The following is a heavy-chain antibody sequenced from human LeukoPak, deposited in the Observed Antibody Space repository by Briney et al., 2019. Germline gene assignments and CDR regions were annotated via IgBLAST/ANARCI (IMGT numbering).Heavy chain of an antibody. CDR3: ARQDSSGWDLDY. CDR1: GGSISSSSYY. Sequence: SETLSLTCTVSGGSISSSSYYWGWIRQPPGKGLEWIGSIYYSGSTYYNPSLKSRVTISVDTSKNQSSLKLSSVTAADTAVYYCARQDSSGWDLDYWGQGTLVTVSS. J-gene: IGHJ4*02. CDR2: IYYSGST. D-gene: IGHD6-19*01. V-gene: IGHV4-39*01.